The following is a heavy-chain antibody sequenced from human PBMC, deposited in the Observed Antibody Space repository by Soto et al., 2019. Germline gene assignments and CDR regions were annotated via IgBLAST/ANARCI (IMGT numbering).Heavy chain of an antibody. Sequence: PSETLSLTCTVSGGSISSYYLSWIRQPPGKGLEWIGYIYYSGSTNYNPSLKSRVTISVDTSKNQFSLKLSSVTAADTAVYYCASGIAAAGTPYGMDVWGQGTTVTVSS. CDR3: ASGIAAAGTPYGMDV. J-gene: IGHJ6*02. V-gene: IGHV4-59*01. CDR1: GGSISSYY. D-gene: IGHD6-13*01. CDR2: IYYSGST.